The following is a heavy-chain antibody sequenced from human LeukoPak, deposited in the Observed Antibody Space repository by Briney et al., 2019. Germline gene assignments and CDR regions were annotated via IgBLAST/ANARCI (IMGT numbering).Heavy chain of an antibody. J-gene: IGHJ5*02. V-gene: IGHV3-23*01. CDR3: APDIVVVPAAPSWFDP. D-gene: IGHD2-2*01. CDR1: GFTFRTYA. Sequence: GGSLRLSCTASGFTFRTYAISWVRQAPGKGLEWVSAISGSGGSTYYADSVKGRFTISRDNSENTLYLQMNNLRAEDTAVYYCAPDIVVVPAAPSWFDPWGQGTLVTVSS. CDR2: ISGSGGST.